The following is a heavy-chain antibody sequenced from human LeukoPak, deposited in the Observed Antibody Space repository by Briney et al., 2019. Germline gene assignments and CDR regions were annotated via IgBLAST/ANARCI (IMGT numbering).Heavy chain of an antibody. CDR3: ARDRANYGSGSYRYMDV. CDR2: IIPIFGTA. J-gene: IGHJ6*03. Sequence: GASVKVSCKASGGTFSSYAISWVRQAPGQGLEWMGGIIPIFGTANYAQKFQGRVTITADKSTSTAYMGLSSLRSEDTAVYYCARDRANYGSGSYRYMDVWGKGTTVTVSS. V-gene: IGHV1-69*06. CDR1: GGTFSSYA. D-gene: IGHD3-10*01.